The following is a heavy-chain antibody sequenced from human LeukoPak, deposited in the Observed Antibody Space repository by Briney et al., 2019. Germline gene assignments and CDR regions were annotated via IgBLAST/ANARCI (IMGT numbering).Heavy chain of an antibody. Sequence: NAGGSLRLSCAASGFTFSIYNMNWVRQAPGKGLEWVSSISSSSSYIFYADSVKGRFIISRDNAKKSLSLQMNSLRAEDTAVYYCARDRGEDYYGSGNYLRTFDIWGQGTMVTVSS. CDR2: ISSSSSYI. CDR3: ARDRGEDYYGSGNYLRTFDI. D-gene: IGHD3-10*01. V-gene: IGHV3-21*01. J-gene: IGHJ3*02. CDR1: GFTFSIYN.